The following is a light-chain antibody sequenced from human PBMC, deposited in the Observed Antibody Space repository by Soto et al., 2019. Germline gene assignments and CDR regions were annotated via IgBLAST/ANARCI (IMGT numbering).Light chain of an antibody. CDR2: EGT. V-gene: IGLV2-23*01. Sequence: QSALTQPASVSGSPGQSITISCTGTNNDFGNYNLVSWYQQHPGKAPKLMIFEGTKRPSGVSNRFSGSKSGNTASLTVSGLQAEYEADYYCCSYAGSSTLVFGTGTKLTVL. CDR3: CSYAGSSTLV. CDR1: NNDFGNYNL. J-gene: IGLJ1*01.